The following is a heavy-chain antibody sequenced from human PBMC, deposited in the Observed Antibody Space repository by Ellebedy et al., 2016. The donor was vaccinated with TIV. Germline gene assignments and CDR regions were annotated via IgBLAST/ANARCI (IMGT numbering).Heavy chain of an antibody. Sequence: SETLSLXXNVSGDSFSSYYWSWIRQPAGKGLEWIGRFYLSGTTNYNPSLKSRVTMSVGTSKNQFSLKLTSVTAADTALYYCARGRRDGFRYVFDIWGQGTMVTVSS. D-gene: IGHD5-24*01. J-gene: IGHJ3*02. CDR2: FYLSGTT. CDR3: ARGRRDGFRYVFDI. CDR1: GDSFSSYY. V-gene: IGHV4-4*07.